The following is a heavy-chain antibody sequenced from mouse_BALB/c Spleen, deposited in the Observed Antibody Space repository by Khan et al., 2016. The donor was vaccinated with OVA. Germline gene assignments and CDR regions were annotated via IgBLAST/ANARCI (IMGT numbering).Heavy chain of an antibody. D-gene: IGHD2-4*01. J-gene: IGHJ3*01. CDR3: ARRGYDYGRGALFAY. CDR1: GFSLTNYS. V-gene: IGHV2-2*02. Sequence: QVQLKESGPGLVQSSQSLSITCTVSGFSLTNYSVHWIRQSPEKGLEWLGVIWSAGSTDYNAAFISRLTISKDNSRSQVFFNMNSLQPNDTAIYYCARRGYDYGRGALFAYWGQGTLVTVSA. CDR2: IWSAGST.